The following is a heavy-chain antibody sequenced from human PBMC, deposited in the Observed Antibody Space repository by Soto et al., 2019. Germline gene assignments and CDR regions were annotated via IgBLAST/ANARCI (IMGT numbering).Heavy chain of an antibody. CDR2: MNPNSGNT. CDR3: ASQLGDSSGWWPYYYGMDV. Sequence: QVQLVQSGAEVKKPGASVKVSCKASGYTFTSYDINWVRQATGQGLEWMGWMNPNSGNTGYAQKFQGRVTMTRNTSISTAYMELSSLRSEDTAVYYCASQLGDSSGWWPYYYGMDVWGQGTTVTVSS. CDR1: GYTFTSYD. D-gene: IGHD6-19*01. J-gene: IGHJ6*02. V-gene: IGHV1-8*01.